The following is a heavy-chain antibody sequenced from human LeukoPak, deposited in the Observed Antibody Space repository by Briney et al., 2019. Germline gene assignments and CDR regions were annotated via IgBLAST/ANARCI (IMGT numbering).Heavy chain of an antibody. CDR3: ATGSSSGWYMRDY. V-gene: IGHV4-34*01. D-gene: IGHD6-19*01. J-gene: IGHJ4*02. CDR2: INHSRST. CDR1: GGSFSGYY. Sequence: SETLSLTCAVYGGSFSGYYWSWIRQPPGKGLEWIGEINHSRSTNYNPSLKSRVTISVDTSKNQFSLKLSSVTAADTAVYYCATGSSSGWYMRDYWGQGTLVTVSS.